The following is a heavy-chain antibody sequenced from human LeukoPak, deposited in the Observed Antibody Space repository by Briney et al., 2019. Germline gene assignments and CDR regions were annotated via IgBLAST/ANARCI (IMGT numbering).Heavy chain of an antibody. Sequence: GGSLRLSCAASGFTFSNNWMTWVRQAPGKGLEWVANINQDGGEKYYVDSVKGRFTISRDNAKNSLYLQMNSLRAEDTAVYYCARDTLPSMVRGVIISLTLDYWGQGTLVTVSS. J-gene: IGHJ4*02. CDR1: GFTFSNNW. D-gene: IGHD3-10*01. V-gene: IGHV3-7*01. CDR3: ARDTLPSMVRGVIISLTLDY. CDR2: INQDGGEK.